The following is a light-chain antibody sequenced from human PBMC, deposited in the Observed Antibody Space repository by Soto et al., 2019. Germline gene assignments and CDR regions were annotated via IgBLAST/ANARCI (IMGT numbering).Light chain of an antibody. Sequence: QSALTQPPSASGSPGQSVTISCTGTSSDVGGYNSVSWYQQHPGKVTKLMIYDVTKRPSGVPDRFSGSKSGNTASLTVSGLQAEDEADYYCSSYAGSNILVFGGGTKVTVL. CDR1: SSDVGGYNS. CDR2: DVT. J-gene: IGLJ3*02. V-gene: IGLV2-8*01. CDR3: SSYAGSNILV.